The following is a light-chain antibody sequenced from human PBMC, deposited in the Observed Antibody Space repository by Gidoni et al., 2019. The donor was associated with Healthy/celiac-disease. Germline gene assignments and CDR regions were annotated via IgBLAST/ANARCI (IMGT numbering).Light chain of an antibody. J-gene: IGKJ4*01. CDR3: QQSNRTPQVT. CDR1: QSITNY. CDR2: AAS. Sequence: DIQMTQSPSSLSASVGDRVTITCRASQSITNYLNWYQQKPGKAPKLLIYAASSLQSGVPSRFSGSGSGTDFTLTISSLQPEDFATYYCQQSNRTPQVTFXGXTKVEIK. V-gene: IGKV1-39*01.